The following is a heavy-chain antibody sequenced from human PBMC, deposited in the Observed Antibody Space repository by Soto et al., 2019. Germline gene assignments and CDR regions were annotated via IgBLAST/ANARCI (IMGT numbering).Heavy chain of an antibody. Sequence: GESLKISCKGSGYSFTSYWIGWVRQMPGKGLEWMGIIYPGDSDTRYSPSFQGQVTISADKSISTAYLQWSSLQASDTAIYYCARQGRCSSTSCYTGANFYYYGMDVWGQGTTVTVSS. J-gene: IGHJ6*02. D-gene: IGHD2-2*02. V-gene: IGHV5-51*01. CDR2: IYPGDSDT. CDR3: ARQGRCSSTSCYTGANFYYYGMDV. CDR1: GYSFTSYW.